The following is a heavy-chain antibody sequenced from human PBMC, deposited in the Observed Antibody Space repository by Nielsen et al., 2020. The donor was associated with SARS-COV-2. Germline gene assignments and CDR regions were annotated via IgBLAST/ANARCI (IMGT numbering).Heavy chain of an antibody. V-gene: IGHV1-8*01. CDR1: GYTFTSYD. J-gene: IGHJ4*02. Sequence: ASVKVSCKASGYTFTSYDINWVRQATGQGLEWMGWMNPNSGNTGYAQKFQGRVTMTRNTSISTAYMELSSLRAEDTALYYCVRALDSYEQSRSAYFFDYWGQGTLVTVSS. D-gene: IGHD3-16*01. CDR2: MNPNSGNT. CDR3: VRALDSYEQSRSAYFFDY.